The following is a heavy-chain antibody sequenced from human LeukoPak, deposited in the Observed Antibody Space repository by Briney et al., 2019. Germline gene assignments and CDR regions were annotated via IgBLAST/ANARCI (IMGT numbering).Heavy chain of an antibody. CDR2: IYYSGIT. D-gene: IGHD3-10*01. V-gene: IGHV4-31*03. CDR1: GGSISSGGYY. CDR3: ARVGADGSGFLFDY. Sequence: SETLSLTCTVSGGSISSGGYYWSWIRQHPGKGLEWIGYIYYSGITYYNPSLKSRVTISVDTSKNQFSLKLSSVTAADTAVYYCARVGADGSGFLFDYWGQGTLVTVSS. J-gene: IGHJ4*02.